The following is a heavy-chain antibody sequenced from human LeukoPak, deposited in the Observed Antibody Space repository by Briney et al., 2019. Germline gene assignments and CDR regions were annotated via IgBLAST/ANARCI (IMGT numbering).Heavy chain of an antibody. CDR3: PRIDYYGSGSYYTLDY. J-gene: IGHJ4*02. Sequence: GESLKISCKGSGYSFTSYWISWVRQMPGKGLEWMGRIDPSDSYTNYSPSFQGHVTISADKSISTAYLQWSSLKASDTAMYYCPRIDYYGSGSYYTLDYWGQGTLVTVSS. V-gene: IGHV5-10-1*01. D-gene: IGHD3-10*01. CDR1: GYSFTSYW. CDR2: IDPSDSYT.